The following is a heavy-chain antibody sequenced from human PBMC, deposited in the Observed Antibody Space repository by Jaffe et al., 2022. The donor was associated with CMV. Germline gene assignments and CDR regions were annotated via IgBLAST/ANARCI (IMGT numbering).Heavy chain of an antibody. V-gene: IGHV3-53*02. Sequence: EVQLVETGGGLIQPGGSLRLSCAASGFTVSSNYMSWVRQAPGKGLEWVSVIYSGGSTYYADSVKGRFTISRDNSKNTLYLQMNSLRAEDTAVYYCAREVGARVQHYYYYYMDVWGKGTTVTVSS. CDR3: AREVGARVQHYYYYYMDV. CDR1: GFTVSSNY. CDR2: IYSGGST. J-gene: IGHJ6*03. D-gene: IGHD1-1*01.